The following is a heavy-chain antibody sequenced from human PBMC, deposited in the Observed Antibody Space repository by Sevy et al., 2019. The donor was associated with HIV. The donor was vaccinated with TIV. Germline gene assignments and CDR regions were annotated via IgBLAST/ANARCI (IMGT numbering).Heavy chain of an antibody. CDR2: ISTYNSMR. Sequence: ASVKVSCKASGYTFTTYGITWVRQAPGQGLEWMGWISTYNSMRNSAQKLQDKVTITTDTSTSTAYMELRSLTSDDTAVYYCARSTKVAGGNNWFDPWGQGTLVTVSS. D-gene: IGHD6-19*01. CDR3: ARSTKVAGGNNWFDP. J-gene: IGHJ5*02. CDR1: GYTFTTYG. V-gene: IGHV1-18*01.